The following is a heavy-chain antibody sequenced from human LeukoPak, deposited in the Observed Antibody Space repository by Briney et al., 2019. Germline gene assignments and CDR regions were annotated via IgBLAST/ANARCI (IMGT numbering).Heavy chain of an antibody. D-gene: IGHD6-19*01. V-gene: IGHV3-7*01. CDR2: IKQDGSEK. J-gene: IGHJ4*02. CDR3: AREGRGWSFDYFDY. Sequence: PGGSLRLSCAASGFTFTNYWMSWVRQAPGEGLEWVANIKQDGSEKYYVDSVKGRFTISRDNAKNSLYLQMSSLRAEDTAVYYCAREGRGWSFDYFDYWGQGTLVTVSS. CDR1: GFTFTNYW.